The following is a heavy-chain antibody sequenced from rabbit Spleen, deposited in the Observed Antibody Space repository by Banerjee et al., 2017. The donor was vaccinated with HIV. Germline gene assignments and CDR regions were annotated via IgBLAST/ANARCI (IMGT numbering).Heavy chain of an antibody. J-gene: IGHJ4*01. CDR2: IDPLFGST. D-gene: IGHD2-1*01. CDR3: VRDRADIGGDYGPYYFDF. V-gene: IGHV1S43*01. CDR1: GFSFSNSDY. Sequence: QQQLEESGGGLVKPEGSLTLTCTASGFSFSNSDYICWVRQAPGKGLEWIGYIDPLFGSTYYASWVNGRFSISRENTRNTVYLKLNSLTAADTATYFCVRDRADIGGDYGPYYFDFWGQGTLVTVS.